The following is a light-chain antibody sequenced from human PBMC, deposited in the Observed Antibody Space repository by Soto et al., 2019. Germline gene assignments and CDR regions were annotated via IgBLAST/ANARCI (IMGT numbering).Light chain of an antibody. CDR1: QGVGRG. V-gene: IGKV1-27*01. CDR2: AAS. CDR3: QKYDSAPWA. J-gene: IGKJ1*01. Sequence: IQLTQSPSSLSASVGDRVTITCGASQGVGRGLAWYQQKPGKVPTVLIYAASTLQSGVPSRFSGSGSGTDFTLTITSLQRDDVATYYCQKYDSAPWAFGQGTKV.